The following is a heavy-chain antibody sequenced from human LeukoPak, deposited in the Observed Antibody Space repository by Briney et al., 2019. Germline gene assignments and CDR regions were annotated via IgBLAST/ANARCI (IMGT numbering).Heavy chain of an antibody. CDR1: GGTFSSYA. Sequence: GASVKVSCKASGGTFSSYAMSWVRQAPGKGLEWVSAISGSGGSTYYADSVKGRFTISRDNSKNTLYLQMNSLRAEDTAVYYCAKDQGSSWYGGDFFDYWGQGTLVTVSS. CDR2: ISGSGGST. D-gene: IGHD6-13*01. V-gene: IGHV3-23*01. J-gene: IGHJ4*02. CDR3: AKDQGSSWYGGDFFDY.